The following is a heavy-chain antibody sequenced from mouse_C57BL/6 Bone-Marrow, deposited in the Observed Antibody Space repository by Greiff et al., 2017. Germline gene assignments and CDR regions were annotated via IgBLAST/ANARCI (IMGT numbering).Heavy chain of an antibody. D-gene: IGHD2-2*01. CDR2: IHPNSGST. CDR3: ARGLWFFDY. Sequence: QVQLQQPGAELVKPGASVKLSCKASGYTFTSYWMHWVKQRPGQGLEWLGMIHPNSGSTNYNEKFKSKATLTVDKSSSTAYMQLSSLTSEDSAVYYCARGLWFFDYWGQGTTLTGSS. J-gene: IGHJ2*01. V-gene: IGHV1-64*01. CDR1: GYTFTSYW.